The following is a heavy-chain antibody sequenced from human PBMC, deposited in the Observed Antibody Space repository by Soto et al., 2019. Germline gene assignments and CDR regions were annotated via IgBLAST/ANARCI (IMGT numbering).Heavy chain of an antibody. CDR3: SHGYYQYFYS. CDR1: GLTFSNYA. D-gene: IGHD5-18*01. J-gene: IGHJ4*02. Sequence: GGSLRLSCAASGLTFSNYAMSWVRQAPGTGLEWVSSISNSGGGTYYADSVKGRFTISRDDSENTLYLQMNSLNTEDTAVYYCSHGYYQYFYSWGQGTLVTVSS. CDR2: ISNSGGGT. V-gene: IGHV3-23*01.